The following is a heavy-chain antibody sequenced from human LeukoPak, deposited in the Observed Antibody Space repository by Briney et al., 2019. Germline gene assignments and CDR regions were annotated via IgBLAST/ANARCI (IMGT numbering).Heavy chain of an antibody. D-gene: IGHD3-10*01. CDR2: ISSSSGTI. CDR1: GFTFSSYS. CDR3: ARDLLSGSGAFDI. J-gene: IGHJ3*02. V-gene: IGHV3-48*01. Sequence: GGSLRLSCAASGFTFSSYSMNWVRQAPGKGLEWASYISSSSGTIYYADSVKGRFTVSRDNGKNSLYLEMNSLRAEDTAVYYCARDLLSGSGAFDIWGQGTMVTVSS.